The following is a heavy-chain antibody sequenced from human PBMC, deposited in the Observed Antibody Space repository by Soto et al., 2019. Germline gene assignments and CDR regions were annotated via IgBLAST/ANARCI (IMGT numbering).Heavy chain of an antibody. J-gene: IGHJ4*02. CDR2: ISSTTNYI. CDR3: ARESENLTSNFDN. Sequence: PGGSLRLSCAASGFAFTRYSMNWVRQAPGKGLEWVSSISSTTNYIYYGDSMKGRFTISRDNAKKSLYLEMNSLRAEDTAVYYCARESENLTSNFDNWGQGTLVTVSS. V-gene: IGHV3-21*01. CDR1: GFAFTRYS.